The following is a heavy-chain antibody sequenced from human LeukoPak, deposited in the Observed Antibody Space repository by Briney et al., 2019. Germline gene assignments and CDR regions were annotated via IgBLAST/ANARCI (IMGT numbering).Heavy chain of an antibody. J-gene: IGHJ4*02. D-gene: IGHD3-3*01. V-gene: IGHV1-69*06. CDR3: ARTHYDFWSRDY. CDR2: IIPIFGTA. Sequence: SVKVSCKASGGTFSSYAISWVRQAPGQGLEWMGRIIPIFGTANYAQKFQGRVTITADKSTSTAYMELSSLRSEDTAVYYCARTHYDFWSRDYWGQGTPVTVSS. CDR1: GGTFSSYA.